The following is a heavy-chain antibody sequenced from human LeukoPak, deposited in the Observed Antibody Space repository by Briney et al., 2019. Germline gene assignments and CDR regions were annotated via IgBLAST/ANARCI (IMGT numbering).Heavy chain of an antibody. Sequence: SVKVSCKASGGTFSSYAISWVRQAPGQGLEWMGGIIPIFGTANYAQKFQGRVTITTDESTSTAYMEPSSLRSEDTAVYYCARVPYYYDSSGYWSYFDYWGQGTLVTVSS. CDR2: IIPIFGTA. CDR3: ARVPYYYDSSGYWSYFDY. J-gene: IGHJ4*02. D-gene: IGHD3-22*01. CDR1: GGTFSSYA. V-gene: IGHV1-69*05.